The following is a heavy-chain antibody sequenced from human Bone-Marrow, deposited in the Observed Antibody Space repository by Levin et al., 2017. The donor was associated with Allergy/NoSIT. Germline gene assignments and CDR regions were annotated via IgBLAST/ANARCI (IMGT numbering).Heavy chain of an antibody. CDR2: ISSSSRGSYI. CDR1: GFTFSSYS. V-gene: IGHV3-21*01. Sequence: GGSLRLSCAASGFTFSSYSMNWVRQAPGKGLEWVSSISSSSRGSYIYYADSVKGRFTISRDNAKNSLYLQMNSLRAEDTAVYFCAREGAYCYSTSCRWFDPWGQGTLVTVSS. CDR3: AREGAYCYSTSCRWFDP. D-gene: IGHD2-2*01. J-gene: IGHJ5*02.